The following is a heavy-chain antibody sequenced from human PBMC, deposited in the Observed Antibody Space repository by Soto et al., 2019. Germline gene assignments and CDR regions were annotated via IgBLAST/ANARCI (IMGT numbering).Heavy chain of an antibody. V-gene: IGHV3-33*01. CDR3: ARGVPAPRPSAYYYYYGMDV. CDR1: GFTFSSYG. J-gene: IGHJ6*02. Sequence: QVQLVESGGGVVQPGRSLRLSCAASGFTFSSYGMHWVRQAPGKGLEWVAVIWYDASNKYYADSVKGRFTISRDNSKNTLYLQMNSLRAEDTAVYYCARGVPAPRPSAYYYYYGMDVWGQGTTVTVSS. CDR2: IWYDASNK.